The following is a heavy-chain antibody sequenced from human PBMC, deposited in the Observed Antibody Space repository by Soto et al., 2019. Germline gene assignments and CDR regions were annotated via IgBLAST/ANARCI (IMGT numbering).Heavy chain of an antibody. Sequence: EVQLLESGGGLVQPGGSLRLSCAASGFTFSSYAMSWVRQAPGKGLEWVSAISGSGGSTYYADSVKGRFTISRDNSKNPLYLQMNRLRAEDTAVYYGANHLWFGELSNWGQGTLVTVSS. CDR2: ISGSGGST. V-gene: IGHV3-23*01. J-gene: IGHJ4*02. D-gene: IGHD3-10*01. CDR1: GFTFSSYA. CDR3: ANHLWFGELSN.